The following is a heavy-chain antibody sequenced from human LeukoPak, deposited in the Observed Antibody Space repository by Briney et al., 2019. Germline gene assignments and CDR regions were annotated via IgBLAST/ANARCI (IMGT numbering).Heavy chain of an antibody. J-gene: IGHJ4*02. V-gene: IGHV3-33*08. CDR3: AREIAVADGPFDY. D-gene: IGHD6-19*01. CDR1: GFRISDSS. Sequence: GGSLRLSCAASGFRISDSSIHWVRQAPGKGLEWVAVIWYDGSNKYYADSVKGRFTISRDNSKNTLYLQMNSLRAEDTAVYYCAREIAVADGPFDYWGQGTLVTVSS. CDR2: IWYDGSNK.